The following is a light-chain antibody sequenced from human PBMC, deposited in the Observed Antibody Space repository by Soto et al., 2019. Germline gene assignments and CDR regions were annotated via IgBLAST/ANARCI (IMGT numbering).Light chain of an antibody. CDR1: QTIYRS. J-gene: IGKJ4*02. CDR2: ASS. Sequence: DIQLTQSPSSLSASVGDRVIISCLASQTIYRSLNWYQQTSGKAPKRLSYASSTLQNGVPSRFSGSGSGTDFSLTISSLQPEDYATDYCQQSYNIPLTFGVGTKVDIK. V-gene: IGKV1-39*01. CDR3: QQSYNIPLT.